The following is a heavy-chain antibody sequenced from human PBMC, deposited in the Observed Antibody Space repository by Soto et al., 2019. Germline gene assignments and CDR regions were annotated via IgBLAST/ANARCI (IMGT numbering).Heavy chain of an antibody. CDR1: GGSINSSNW. D-gene: IGHD2-2*01. V-gene: IGHV4-4*02. CDR3: ARGGDVVVPTALDY. Sequence: QVQLQESGPGLVKPSGTLSLTCAVSGGSINSSNWWSWVRQPPGKGLEWIGETYHSGSTNYNPSLKSRVTISVDKSKNQFSLNLSSMTAADTAVYYCARGGDVVVPTALDYWGQGTLVTVSS. J-gene: IGHJ4*02. CDR2: TYHSGST.